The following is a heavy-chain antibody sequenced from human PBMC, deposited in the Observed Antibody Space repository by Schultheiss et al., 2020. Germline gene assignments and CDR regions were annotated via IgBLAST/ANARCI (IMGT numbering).Heavy chain of an antibody. Sequence: GGSLRLSCAASGFTFTNYWMHWVRQAPGKGLVWVSRINSDGSSTRYADSVKGRFTISRDNAKNTVYLQMNSLRAEDTAVYYCARVSHQEWSPFDYWGQGTTVTVSS. V-gene: IGHV3-74*01. CDR2: INSDGSST. D-gene: IGHD3-3*01. CDR1: GFTFTNYW. J-gene: IGHJ4*03. CDR3: ARVSHQEWSPFDY.